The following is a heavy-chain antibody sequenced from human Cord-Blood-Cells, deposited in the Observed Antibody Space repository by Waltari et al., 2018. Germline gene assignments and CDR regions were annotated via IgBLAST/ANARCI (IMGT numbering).Heavy chain of an antibody. J-gene: IGHJ4*02. CDR2: INHSGST. D-gene: IGHD3-10*01. V-gene: IGHV4-34*01. Sequence: QVQLQQWGAGLLKPSETLSLTCAVYGGSFSGYYWSWIRQPPGKGLEWIGEINHSGSTNSNPSLKSRVTISVDTSKNQFSLKLSSVTAADTAVYYCARGPLYYYGSGSYYKDPYFDYWGQGTLVTVSS. CDR1: GGSFSGYY. CDR3: ARGPLYYYGSGSYYKDPYFDY.